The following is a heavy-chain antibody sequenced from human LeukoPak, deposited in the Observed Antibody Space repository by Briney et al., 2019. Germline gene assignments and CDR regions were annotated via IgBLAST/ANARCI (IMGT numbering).Heavy chain of an antibody. CDR3: TRVVNGGHFDY. Sequence: PSETLSLTCSVSGASINDYYWTWIRQPPGKGLEWIGYVYHTETSGYHPSLKSRVAMSLDTSKNQVSLKLSSVIAADTAVYFCTRVVNGGHFDYWGQEALVTVSS. D-gene: IGHD2-8*01. V-gene: IGHV4-59*12. CDR2: VYHTETS. J-gene: IGHJ4*02. CDR1: GASINDYY.